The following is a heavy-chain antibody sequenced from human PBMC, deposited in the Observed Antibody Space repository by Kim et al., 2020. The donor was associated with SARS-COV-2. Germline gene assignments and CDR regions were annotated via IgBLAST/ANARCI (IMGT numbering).Heavy chain of an antibody. CDR3: AKDQDCSGGSCYPLAGYYCGMDV. CDR1: GFTFSSYA. D-gene: IGHD2-15*01. V-gene: IGHV3-23*01. Sequence: GGSLRLSCAASGFTFSSYAMSWVRQAPGKGLEWVSAISGSGGSTYYADSVKGRFTISRDNSKHTLYLQMNSLRAEDTAVYYCAKDQDCSGGSCYPLAGYYCGMDVWGQGTTVTVSS. J-gene: IGHJ6*02. CDR2: ISGSGGST.